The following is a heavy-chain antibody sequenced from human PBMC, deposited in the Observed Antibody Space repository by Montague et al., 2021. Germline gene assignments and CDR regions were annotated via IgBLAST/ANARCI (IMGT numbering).Heavy chain of an antibody. CDR1: GGSFSGYY. J-gene: IGHJ6*03. D-gene: IGHD3-10*01. Sequence: SETLSLTCAVYGGSFSGYYWSWIRQPPGKGLEWIGEINHSGSTNYNPSLKSRVTISVDTSKNQFSLKLGSVTAADTAVYYCARRGGTMVRGVKGYMDVWGKGTTVTVSS. V-gene: IGHV4-34*01. CDR2: INHSGST. CDR3: ARRGGTMVRGVKGYMDV.